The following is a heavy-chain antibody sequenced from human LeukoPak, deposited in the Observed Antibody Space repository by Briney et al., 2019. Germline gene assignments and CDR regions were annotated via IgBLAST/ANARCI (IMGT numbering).Heavy chain of an antibody. CDR2: INPSAGST. J-gene: IGHJ4*02. V-gene: IGHV1-46*01. Sequence: ASVKVSCKASRYTFTSYSMHWVRQAPGQGLEWMGIINPSAGSTRYAQKFQGRVTMTRDTSTSTVCMELSSLRSEDTAVYYCARGGRRGGVVVTAPFDYWGQGTLVTVSS. CDR1: RYTFTSYS. CDR3: ARGGRRGGVVVTAPFDY. D-gene: IGHD2-21*02.